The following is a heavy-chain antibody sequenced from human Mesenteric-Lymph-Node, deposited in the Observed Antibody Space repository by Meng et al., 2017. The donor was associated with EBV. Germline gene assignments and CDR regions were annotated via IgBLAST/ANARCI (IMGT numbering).Heavy chain of an antibody. V-gene: IGHV7-4-1*02. CDR3: ARDSGNYYYYFDY. J-gene: IGHJ4*02. D-gene: IGHD1-26*01. CDR2: INTNTGNP. CDR1: GYSFTSYT. Sequence: QVQLVQSGSELKKPGASVKVSCKASGYSFTSYTLNWVRQAPGQGREWMGWINTNTGNPTYAQDFTGHFVFSLDTSVTTAYLQISSLKAEDTAVYYCARDSGNYYYYFDYWGQGTMVTV.